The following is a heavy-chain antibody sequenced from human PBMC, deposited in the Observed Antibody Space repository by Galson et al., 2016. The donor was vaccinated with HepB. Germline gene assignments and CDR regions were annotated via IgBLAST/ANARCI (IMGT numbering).Heavy chain of an antibody. Sequence: LRLSCAASGFTFTEYYMTWIRQPPGKGLEWIGEISHSGRTNYSPSLKSRVIISVDTSKNQFSLKLSSLTAADTAVYYCARVQVPRIHCSGVNCNPEYYFDYWGQGTLVTVSS. J-gene: IGHJ4*02. CDR2: ISHSGRT. V-gene: IGHV4-34*01. CDR3: ARVQVPRIHCSGVNCNPEYYFDY. D-gene: IGHD2-15*01. CDR1: GFTFTEYY.